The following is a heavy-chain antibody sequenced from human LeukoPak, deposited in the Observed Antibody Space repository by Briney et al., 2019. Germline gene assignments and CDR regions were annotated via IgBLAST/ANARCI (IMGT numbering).Heavy chain of an antibody. Sequence: PGGSLRLSCAASGFTFSSYAMSWVRQAPGKGLEWVSAISGSGGSTYYADSVKGRFTISRDNSKNTLYLQMNSLRAEDTAVYYCAKDRVVVVLAYYFAYWGQGTLVTVSS. CDR2: ISGSGGST. CDR1: GFTFSSYA. V-gene: IGHV3-23*01. J-gene: IGHJ4*02. CDR3: AKDRVVVVLAYYFAY. D-gene: IGHD3-22*01.